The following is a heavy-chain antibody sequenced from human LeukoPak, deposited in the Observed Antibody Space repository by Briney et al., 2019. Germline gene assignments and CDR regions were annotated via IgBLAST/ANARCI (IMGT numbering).Heavy chain of an antibody. Sequence: GGSLRLSCTVSGFTVSSNSMGWVRQAPGKGLEWLSLIYSGDRTYHADSVKGRFTVSRDDSENTLSLQMNSLRVEDTALYFCARVVGASHHTVDYWGQGALVTVSS. J-gene: IGHJ4*02. CDR3: ARVVGASHHTVDY. V-gene: IGHV3-53*01. CDR1: GFTVSSNS. CDR2: IYSGDRT. D-gene: IGHD1-26*01.